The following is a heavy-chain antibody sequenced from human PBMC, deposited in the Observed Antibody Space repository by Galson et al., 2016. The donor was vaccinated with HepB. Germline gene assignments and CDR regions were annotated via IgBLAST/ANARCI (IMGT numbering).Heavy chain of an antibody. CDR1: GYTFTSYQ. CDR2: INPTGGST. Sequence: SVKVSCKASGYTFTSYQMHWVRLAPGQGLEWMGIINPTGGSTIYAEKFQGRLTMTRDKSTSTFYMDLSSLRSEDTAMYYCARDSDTTGDFWGQGTLVTVSS. J-gene: IGHJ4*02. CDR3: ARDSDTTGDF. D-gene: IGHD1-1*01. V-gene: IGHV1-46*01.